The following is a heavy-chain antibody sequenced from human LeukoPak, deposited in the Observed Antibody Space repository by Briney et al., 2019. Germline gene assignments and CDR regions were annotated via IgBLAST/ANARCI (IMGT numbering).Heavy chain of an antibody. CDR2: INPNSGGT. V-gene: IGHV1-2*02. Sequence: ASVKVSCKASGYTFTGYYMHWVRQAPGQGLEWMGWINPNSGGTNYAQKFQGRVTMTEDTSTDTAYMELSSLRSEDTAVYYCATAGTLNYDFWSGYYGTNNWFDPWGQGTLVTVSS. J-gene: IGHJ5*02. CDR3: ATAGTLNYDFWSGYYGTNNWFDP. D-gene: IGHD3-3*01. CDR1: GYTFTGYY.